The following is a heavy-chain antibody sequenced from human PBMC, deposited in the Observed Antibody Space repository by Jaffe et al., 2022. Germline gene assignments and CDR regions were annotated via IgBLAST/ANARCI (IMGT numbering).Heavy chain of an antibody. V-gene: IGHV1-69*05. Sequence: QVQLVQSGAEVKKPGSSVKVSCKASGGTFSSYAISWVRQAPGQGLEWMGGIIPIFGTANYAQKFQGRVTITTDESTSTAYMELSSLRSEDTAVYYCARDRDSGGGNSEAMGYWGQGTLVTVSS. D-gene: IGHD1-26*01. CDR3: ARDRDSGGGNSEAMGY. J-gene: IGHJ4*02. CDR1: GGTFSSYA. CDR2: IIPIFGTA.